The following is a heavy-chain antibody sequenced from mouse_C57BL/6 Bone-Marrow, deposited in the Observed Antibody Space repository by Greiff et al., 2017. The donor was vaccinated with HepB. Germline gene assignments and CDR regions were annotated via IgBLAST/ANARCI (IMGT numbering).Heavy chain of an antibody. V-gene: IGHV1-81*01. CDR3: ARDDGNYDFAY. CDR1: GYSFTSYG. J-gene: IGHJ3*01. D-gene: IGHD2-1*01. Sequence: VQLQQSGAELARPGASVKLSCKASGYSFTSYGISWVKQRTGQGLEWIGEIYPRSGNTYYNEKFKGKATLTADKSSSTAYMELRSLTSEDSAVYFCARDDGNYDFAYWGQGTLVTVSA. CDR2: IYPRSGNT.